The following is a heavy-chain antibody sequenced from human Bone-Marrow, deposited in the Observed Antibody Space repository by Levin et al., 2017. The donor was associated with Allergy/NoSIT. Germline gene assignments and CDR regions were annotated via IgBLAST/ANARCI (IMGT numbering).Heavy chain of an antibody. V-gene: IGHV3-74*01. Sequence: SCAASGFNFSNYWMHWVRQAPGKGLVWVSRINSDGSIRSYADSVKGRFSISRDYAKNTLYLQMNSVRAEDTSIYYCGGAKSPSGTGIDYWGQGTLVAVSS. J-gene: IGHJ4*02. CDR2: INSDGSIR. CDR1: GFNFSNYW. D-gene: IGHD1-14*01. CDR3: GGAKSPSGTGIDY.